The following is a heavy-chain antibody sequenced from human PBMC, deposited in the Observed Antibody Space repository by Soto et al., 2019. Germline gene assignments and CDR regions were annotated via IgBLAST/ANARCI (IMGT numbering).Heavy chain of an antibody. Sequence: QVQLVQSGAEVKKPGSSVKVSCKASGGTFSSYAISWVRQAPGQGLEWMGGIIPIFGTANYAQKFQGRVTITADESTSTAYMELSSLRSADTAVYYCARVGRYGSGSYYGGSLWGQGTLVTVSS. CDR2: IIPIFGTA. D-gene: IGHD3-10*01. J-gene: IGHJ4*02. CDR1: GGTFSSYA. CDR3: ARVGRYGSGSYYGGSL. V-gene: IGHV1-69*01.